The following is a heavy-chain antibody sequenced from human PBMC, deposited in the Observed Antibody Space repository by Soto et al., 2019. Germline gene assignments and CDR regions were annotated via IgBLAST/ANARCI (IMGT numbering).Heavy chain of an antibody. CDR2: ISSSSSYI. V-gene: IGHV3-21*01. D-gene: IGHD1-1*01. Sequence: GGSLRLSCAASGFTFSSYSMNWVRQAPGKGLEWVSSISSSSSYIYYADSVKGRFTISRDNAKNSLYLQMNSLRAEDTAVYYCARELWNGSFSKMDVWGKGTTVTVSS. CDR1: GFTFSSYS. J-gene: IGHJ6*04. CDR3: ARELWNGSFSKMDV.